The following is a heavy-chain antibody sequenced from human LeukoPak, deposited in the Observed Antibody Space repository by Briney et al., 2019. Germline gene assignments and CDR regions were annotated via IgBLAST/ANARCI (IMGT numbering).Heavy chain of an antibody. V-gene: IGHV4-38-2*01. CDR1: GYSISSGYY. D-gene: IGHD3-10*01. CDR3: ARRGGAFALDH. CDR2: IYHSGST. Sequence: SETLSLTCAVSGYSISSGYYWGWIRQPPGKGLEWIGSIYHSGSTYYNPSLKSRVTISVDTSKNQFSLKLSSVTAADTAVYYCARRGGAFALDHWGQGTLVTVSS. J-gene: IGHJ4*02.